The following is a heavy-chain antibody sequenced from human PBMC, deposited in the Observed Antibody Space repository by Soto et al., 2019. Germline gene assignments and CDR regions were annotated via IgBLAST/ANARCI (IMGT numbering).Heavy chain of an antibody. D-gene: IGHD2-21*02. CDR1: GYSFTSHY. CDR3: ARDAHIVVVTAIRALGY. CDR2: LNPKSGNT. Sequence: ASVKVSCKAIGYSFTSHYMHWVRQAPGQGLEWMGWLNPKSGNTGYAQNLQGRVTMTRDTSISTAYMELRSLRSEDTALYYCARDAHIVVVTAIRALGYWGQGTLVTVSS. J-gene: IGHJ4*02. V-gene: IGHV1-8*02.